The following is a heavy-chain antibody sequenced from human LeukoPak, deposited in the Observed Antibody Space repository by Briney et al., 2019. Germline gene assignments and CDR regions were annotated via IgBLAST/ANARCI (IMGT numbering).Heavy chain of an antibody. Sequence: PGGSLRLSCAASGFTFSGYWMHWVRQAPGKGLVWVSRIKSDGSSTTYADSVKGRFTISRDNAKNTLYLEMNSLSAEDTAVYYCARTFAAAHIDYWGQGTLVTVSS. V-gene: IGHV3-74*01. J-gene: IGHJ4*02. D-gene: IGHD2-15*01. CDR3: ARTFAAAHIDY. CDR1: GFTFSGYW. CDR2: IKSDGSST.